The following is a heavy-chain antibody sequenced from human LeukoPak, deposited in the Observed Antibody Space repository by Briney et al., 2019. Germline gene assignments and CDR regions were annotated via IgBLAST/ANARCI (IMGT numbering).Heavy chain of an antibody. CDR2: ITGSGDTT. D-gene: IGHD3-9*01. Sequence: GASLRLSCAASGFIFRNYAMSWVRQAPGKGLEWVSAITGSGDTTYYADSVKGRFTISRDNSKNTLYVEMNTLRVEDTAVYYCAKWGDYDILTGYYVSDFWGQGTLVTVSS. V-gene: IGHV3-23*01. CDR1: GFIFRNYA. CDR3: AKWGDYDILTGYYVSDF. J-gene: IGHJ4*02.